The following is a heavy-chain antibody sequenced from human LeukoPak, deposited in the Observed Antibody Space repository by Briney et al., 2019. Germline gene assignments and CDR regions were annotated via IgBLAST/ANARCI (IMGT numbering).Heavy chain of an antibody. D-gene: IGHD3-16*01. J-gene: IGHJ3*02. CDR3: ARDPGGMDVRGAFDI. Sequence: PGGSLRLSCAASGFSFSSYSINWVRQAPGKGLEWVSSISSFGTDIFYEDSVRGRFTVSRDNARNSMDLQMKSLRAEDTAVYYCARDPGGMDVRGAFDIWGQGTMVTVSS. CDR2: ISSFGTDI. CDR1: GFSFSSYS. V-gene: IGHV3-21*04.